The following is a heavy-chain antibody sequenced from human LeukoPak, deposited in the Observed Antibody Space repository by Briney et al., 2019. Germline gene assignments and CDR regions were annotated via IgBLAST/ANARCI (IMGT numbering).Heavy chain of an antibody. Sequence: GGSLRLSCAASGFTFDDYAMHWVRQAPGKGLEWVSGISWNSGSIGYADSVKGRFTISRDNAKNSLYLQMNSLRAEDTALYYCAKDEAKAAAGTADYWGQGTLVTVSS. CDR3: AKDEAKAAAGTADY. D-gene: IGHD6-13*01. J-gene: IGHJ4*02. V-gene: IGHV3-9*01. CDR2: ISWNSGSI. CDR1: GFTFDDYA.